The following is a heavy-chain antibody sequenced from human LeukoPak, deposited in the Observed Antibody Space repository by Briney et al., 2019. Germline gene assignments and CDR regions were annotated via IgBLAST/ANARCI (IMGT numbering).Heavy chain of an antibody. D-gene: IGHD3-16*02. V-gene: IGHV4-59*01. J-gene: IGHJ4*02. CDR2: IYYSGST. CDR1: GGSITSYY. Sequence: SETLSLTCTVSGGSITSYYCSWIRQPPGKGLEWIGYIYYSGSTDFNSSLKSRVTISVDTSKNQFSLKLTSVTAADTAFYYCATGRYYFDYWGQGTLVTVSS. CDR3: ATGRYYFDY.